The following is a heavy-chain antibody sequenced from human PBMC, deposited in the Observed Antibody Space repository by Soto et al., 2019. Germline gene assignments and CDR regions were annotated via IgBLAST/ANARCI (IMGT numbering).Heavy chain of an antibody. Sequence: GSLRLSCAASGFTFSSYAMSWVRQAPGKGLEWVSAISGSGGSTHYADSVKGRFTISRDNSKNTLYLQMNSLRAEDTAVYYCAKDRGSYGLLGAFDIWGQGTMVTVSS. J-gene: IGHJ3*02. CDR3: AKDRGSYGLLGAFDI. V-gene: IGHV3-23*01. CDR2: ISGSGGST. CDR1: GFTFSSYA. D-gene: IGHD1-26*01.